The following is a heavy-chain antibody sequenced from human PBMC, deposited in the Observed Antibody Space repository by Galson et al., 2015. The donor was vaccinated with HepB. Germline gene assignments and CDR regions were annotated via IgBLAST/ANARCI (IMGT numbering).Heavy chain of an antibody. CDR3: ARDSIVVVPAASGDYYGMDV. CDR1: GYTFTSYG. J-gene: IGHJ6*02. CDR2: ISAYNGNT. D-gene: IGHD2-2*01. Sequence: SVKVSCKASGYTFTSYGISWVRQAPGQGLKWMGWISAYNGNTNYAQKLQGRVTMTTDTSTSTAYMELRSLRSDDTAVYYCARDSIVVVPAASGDYYGMDVWGQGTTVTVSS. V-gene: IGHV1-18*04.